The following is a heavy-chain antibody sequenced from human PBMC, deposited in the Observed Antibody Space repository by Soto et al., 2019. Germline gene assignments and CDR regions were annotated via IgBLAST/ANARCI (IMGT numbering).Heavy chain of an antibody. CDR1: GFTFSSYA. Sequence: GGSLRLSCAASGFTFSSYAMHWVRQAPGKGLEWVAVISYDGSNKYYADSVKGRFTISRDNSKNTLYLQMNSLRAEDTAVYYCAREPRGDLGSGSYRYGNYYYYGMDVWGQGTTVTVSS. V-gene: IGHV3-30-3*01. CDR2: ISYDGSNK. D-gene: IGHD3-10*01. J-gene: IGHJ6*02. CDR3: AREPRGDLGSGSYRYGNYYYYGMDV.